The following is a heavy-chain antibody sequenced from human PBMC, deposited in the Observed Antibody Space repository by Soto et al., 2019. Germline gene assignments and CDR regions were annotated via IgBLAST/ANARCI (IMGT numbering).Heavy chain of an antibody. CDR1: GYTFTGYY. Sequence: ASVKVSCKASGYTFTGYYMHWVRQAPGQGLEWMGWINPNSGGTNYAQKFQGRATMTRDTSISTAYMELSRLRSDDTAVYYCARGNMVRGVINYYYGMDVWGQGTTVTVSS. J-gene: IGHJ6*02. CDR2: INPNSGGT. V-gene: IGHV1-2*02. D-gene: IGHD3-10*01. CDR3: ARGNMVRGVINYYYGMDV.